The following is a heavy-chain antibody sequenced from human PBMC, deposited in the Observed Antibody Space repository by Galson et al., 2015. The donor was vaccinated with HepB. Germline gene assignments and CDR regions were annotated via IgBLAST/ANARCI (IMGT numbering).Heavy chain of an antibody. D-gene: IGHD3-3*01. Sequence: SVKVSCKASGYTFTSYDINWVRQVTGRGLEWMGWMNPNSGNTGYAQKFQGRVTMTRNTSISTAYMELSSLRSEDTAVYYCARDFGVRDFWSGYFRSGMDVWGQGTTVTVSS. CDR2: MNPNSGNT. J-gene: IGHJ6*02. CDR1: GYTFTSYD. CDR3: ARDFGVRDFWSGYFRSGMDV. V-gene: IGHV1-8*01.